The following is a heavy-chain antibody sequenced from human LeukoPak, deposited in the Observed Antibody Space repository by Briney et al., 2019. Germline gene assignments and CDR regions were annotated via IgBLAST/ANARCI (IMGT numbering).Heavy chain of an antibody. CDR1: GFSFSSYA. CDR3: AKDSPWAVDCTGDCCSEGLDY. J-gene: IGHJ4*02. D-gene: IGHD2-21*02. CDR2: IIPSAGRT. V-gene: IGHV3-23*01. Sequence: GGSLRLSCAASGFSFSSYAMDWVRQAPGKGLEWVSAIIPSAGRTYYADSVKGRFTISRDNSKNTLYLQMNSLRAEDTAVYYCAKDSPWAVDCTGDCCSEGLDYWGQGALVTISS.